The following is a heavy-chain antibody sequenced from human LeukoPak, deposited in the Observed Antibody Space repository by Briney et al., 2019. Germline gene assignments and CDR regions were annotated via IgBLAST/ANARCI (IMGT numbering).Heavy chain of an antibody. Sequence: GVSLRLSCAASGFTFSSYSMNWVRQAPGKGLEGVSYISSSSSTIYYADSVKGRFTISRDNAKNSLYLQMNSLRAEDTAVYYCFSPAYYYYYMDVWGKGTTVTVSS. J-gene: IGHJ6*03. CDR2: ISSSSSTI. D-gene: IGHD1-14*01. CDR3: FSPAYYYYYMDV. V-gene: IGHV3-48*04. CDR1: GFTFSSYS.